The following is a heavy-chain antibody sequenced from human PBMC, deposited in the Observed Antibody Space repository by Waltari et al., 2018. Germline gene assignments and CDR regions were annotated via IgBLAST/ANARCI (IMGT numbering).Heavy chain of an antibody. CDR3: VREKDLGGTCVFDF. D-gene: IGHD1-26*01. Sequence: EVQLVESGGGLVQTGGSLRLSCAASGFGFSNYWMDWVRQVPGKGRVWVARTNKDGSGTAYADFVEGRLTSSRDNAKSTLHLQMTSLTAEDTAVYYCVREKDLGGTCVFDFWGRGTLVTVSS. CDR2: TNKDGSGT. J-gene: IGHJ4*02. V-gene: IGHV3-74*01. CDR1: GFGFSNYW.